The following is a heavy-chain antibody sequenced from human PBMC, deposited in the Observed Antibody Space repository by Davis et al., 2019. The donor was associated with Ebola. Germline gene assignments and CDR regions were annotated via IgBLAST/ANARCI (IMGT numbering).Heavy chain of an antibody. CDR1: GYTFTNYG. CDR2: MNPNSGNT. Sequence: ASVKVSCKASGYTFTNYGITWVRQAPGQGLEWMGWMNPNSGNTGYAQKFQGRVTMTRENSMSTAYMELRSLRSEDTAVYYCARSPRDVVVVAATPVGMDVWGKGTTVTVSS. CDR3: ARSPRDVVVVAATPVGMDV. J-gene: IGHJ6*04. V-gene: IGHV1-8*02. D-gene: IGHD2-15*01.